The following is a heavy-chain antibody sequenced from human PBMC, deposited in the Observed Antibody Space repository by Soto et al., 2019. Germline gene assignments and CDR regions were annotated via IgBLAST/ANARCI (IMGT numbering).Heavy chain of an antibody. J-gene: IGHJ5*02. CDR2: IYYTGKT. CDR3: GRDLTSNANCIDP. Sequence: PSETLSLTCSVSGDYIHVGGYYWTWIRQRPGKGLEWMGYIYYTGKTYYNPSLESRLTMSVDRSKNQFSLRLTSVTAADTAVYFCGRDLTSNANCIDPWGQGPMVTVYS. CDR1: GDYIHVGGYY. D-gene: IGHD2-2*01. V-gene: IGHV4-31*02.